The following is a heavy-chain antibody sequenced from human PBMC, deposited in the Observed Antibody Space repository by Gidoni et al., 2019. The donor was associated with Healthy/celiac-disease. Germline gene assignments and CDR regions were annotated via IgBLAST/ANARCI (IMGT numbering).Heavy chain of an antibody. CDR3: TRLGGYSGYDRPEDFFDY. J-gene: IGHJ4*02. D-gene: IGHD5-12*01. CDR1: GFTFSGSA. CDR2: IRSKANSYAT. Sequence: CAASGFTFSGSAMHWVRQASGKGLEWVGRIRSKANSYATAYAASVKGRFTISRDDSKNTAYLQMNSLKTEDTAVYYCTRLGGYSGYDRPEDFFDYWGQGTLVTVSS. V-gene: IGHV3-73*01.